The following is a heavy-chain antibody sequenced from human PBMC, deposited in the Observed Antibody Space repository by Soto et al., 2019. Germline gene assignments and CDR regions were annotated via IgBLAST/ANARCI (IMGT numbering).Heavy chain of an antibody. CDR1: GYTLTELS. J-gene: IGHJ6*02. V-gene: IGHV1-24*01. D-gene: IGHD2-2*02. CDR3: ATWIRGFCSSTSCYTGLYYYGMDV. Sequence: ASVKVSCKVSGYTLTELSMHWVRQAPGKGLEWMGGFDPEDGETIYAQRFQGRVTMTEDTSTDTAYMELSSLRSEDTAVYYCATWIRGFCSSTSCYTGLYYYGMDVCGQGTTVTVSS. CDR2: FDPEDGET.